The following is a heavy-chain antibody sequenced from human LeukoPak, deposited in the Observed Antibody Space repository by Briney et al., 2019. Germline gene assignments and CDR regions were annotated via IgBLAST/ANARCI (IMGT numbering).Heavy chain of an antibody. D-gene: IGHD6-19*01. J-gene: IGHJ4*02. CDR2: ISSSSSYT. CDR1: GFTFSDYY. V-gene: IGHV3-11*06. Sequence: KTGGSLRLSCAASGFTFSDYYMSWIRQAPGKGLEWVSYISSSSSYTNYADSVKGRFTISRDNAKNSLYLQMNSLRAEDTAVYYCAKDLAVPGDHWGQGTLVTVSS. CDR3: AKDLAVPGDH.